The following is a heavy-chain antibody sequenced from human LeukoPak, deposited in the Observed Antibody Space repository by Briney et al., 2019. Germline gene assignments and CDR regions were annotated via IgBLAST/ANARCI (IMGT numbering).Heavy chain of an antibody. CDR3: TTDTYGDYAVY. CDR2: ITFSSSII. CDR1: GFTFSSYS. D-gene: IGHD4-17*01. Sequence: GGSLRLSCAASGFTFSSYSMNWVRQAPGKGLEWVSYITFSSSIIYYADSVKGRFTISRDNAKNSLYLQMNSLKTEDTAVYYCTTDTYGDYAVYWGQGTLVTVSS. J-gene: IGHJ4*02. V-gene: IGHV3-48*01.